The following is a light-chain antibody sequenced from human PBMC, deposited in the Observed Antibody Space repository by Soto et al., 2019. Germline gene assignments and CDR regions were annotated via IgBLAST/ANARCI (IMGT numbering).Light chain of an antibody. CDR1: SSNIGNDY. J-gene: IGLJ3*02. V-gene: IGLV1-47*01. CDR2: RNN. Sequence: QSVLNQPPSASGTPGQKVSISCSGSSSNIGNDYVYWYRQLPGTAPKLLIYRNNQRPSEVPDRFSASKSGTSASLAISGLRSEDEADYYCAAWDDSLSVVFGGGTKVTVL. CDR3: AAWDDSLSVV.